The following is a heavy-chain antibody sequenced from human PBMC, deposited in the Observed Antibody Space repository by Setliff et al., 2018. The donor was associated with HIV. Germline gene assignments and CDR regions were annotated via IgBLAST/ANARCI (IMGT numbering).Heavy chain of an antibody. CDR3: ARGLSSQTYWGTRPLGSDY. D-gene: IGHD2-2*01. Sequence: SETLSLTCSVSSSSMTGHYWTWVRQPPGKGLEWIGYLHSLGSSRVSDTPNYSPSLKSRITISLDTSKRQFSLTMTSVTAADTAVYYCARGLSSQTYWGTRPLGSDYWGQGSLATVSS. J-gene: IGHJ4*01. CDR1: SSSMTGHY. V-gene: IGHV4-4*08. CDR2: LHSLGSSRVSDTP.